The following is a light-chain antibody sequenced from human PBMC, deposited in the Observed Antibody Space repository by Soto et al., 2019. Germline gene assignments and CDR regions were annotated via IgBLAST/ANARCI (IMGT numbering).Light chain of an antibody. V-gene: IGKV3-15*01. J-gene: IGKJ2*01. CDR3: QEYNSY. Sequence: EIVMTQSPGTLSLSPGERATLSCRASQSVGRHLAWYQQKPGQAPRLLIYDVSNRATGIPARFSGSGSGTDFTLTIRSLQPDDFSTYYCQEYNSYFGQGTKVDNK. CDR2: DVS. CDR1: QSVGRH.